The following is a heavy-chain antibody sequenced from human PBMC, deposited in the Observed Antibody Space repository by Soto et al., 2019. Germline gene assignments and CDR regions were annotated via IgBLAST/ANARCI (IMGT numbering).Heavy chain of an antibody. V-gene: IGHV4-30-2*01. CDR3: ARGPPLGL. D-gene: IGHD1-26*01. J-gene: IGHJ4*02. CDR2: IYHSGST. CDR1: GGSISGYS. Sequence: SDTLSLTCTVSGGSISGYSWSWIRQPPGKGLEWIGYIYHSGSTYYNPSLKSRVTISVDRSKNQFSLKLSSVTAADTAVYYCARGPPLGLWGQGTLVTVSS.